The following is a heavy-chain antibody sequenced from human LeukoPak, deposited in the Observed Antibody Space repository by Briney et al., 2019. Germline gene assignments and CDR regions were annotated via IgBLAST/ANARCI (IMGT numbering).Heavy chain of an antibody. J-gene: IGHJ4*02. CDR3: ATSPGGKQLARFDY. CDR1: GGSIITNDYW. D-gene: IGHD6-13*01. V-gene: IGHV4-39*01. CDR2: IDHAGTT. Sequence: PSETLSLTCVVSGGSIITNDYWWGWIRQPPGKGLEWIGTIDHAGTTFYNVSLKSRVTISVDTPNNQFSLKLSSVTAADTAAYYCATSPGGKQLARFDYWGQGTLVTVSS.